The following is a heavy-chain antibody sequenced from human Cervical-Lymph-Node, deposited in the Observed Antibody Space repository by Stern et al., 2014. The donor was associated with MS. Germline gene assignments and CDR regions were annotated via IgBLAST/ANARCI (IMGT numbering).Heavy chain of an antibody. V-gene: IGHV3-30*04. CDR1: GFTFSNHA. CDR3: ARATSTTSVTTPYYGLDV. Sequence: VQLVESGGGVVQPGRSLRLSCVVSGFTFSNHAMHLVRQAPGKGLEWVTVISYDGRNEYYTDSVQGRFTVSRDHSKNTLYLQMNSLRPDDTAVYYCARATSTTSVTTPYYGLDVWGQGTTVTVSS. J-gene: IGHJ6*02. D-gene: IGHD4-17*01. CDR2: ISYDGRNE.